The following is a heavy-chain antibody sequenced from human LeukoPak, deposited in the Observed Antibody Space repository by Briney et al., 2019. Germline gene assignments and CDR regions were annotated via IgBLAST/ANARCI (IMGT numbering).Heavy chain of an antibody. CDR2: ISGSGGTA. J-gene: IGHJ4*02. D-gene: IGHD3-22*01. CDR1: GFTFSSYA. V-gene: IGHV3-23*01. Sequence: GGSLRLSCAASGFTFSSYAMSWVRQAPGKGLEWVSGISGSGGTAYYADSVKGRFTIFRDNSKNTLYLQMNTLRAEDTAVYYCAKASYYYDSSGYYRLGYFNYWGQGTLVTVSP. CDR3: AKASYYYDSSGYYRLGYFNY.